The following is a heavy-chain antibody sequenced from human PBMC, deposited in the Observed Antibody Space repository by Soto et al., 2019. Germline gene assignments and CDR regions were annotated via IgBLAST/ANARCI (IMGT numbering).Heavy chain of an antibody. V-gene: IGHV4-31*03. Sequence: QVQLQESGPGLVKPSQTLSLTCTVSGGSISSGGFYWSWIRQHPGKGLEWIGYIYYSGSTYYNPYIKSRVTISVDTSKNKYALKLSSVTAADTAVYYCARDKPYGGIDSWRQGTLVTVAS. CDR2: IYYSGST. CDR3: ARDKPYGGIDS. CDR1: GGSISSGGFY. J-gene: IGHJ5*01. D-gene: IGHD2-15*01.